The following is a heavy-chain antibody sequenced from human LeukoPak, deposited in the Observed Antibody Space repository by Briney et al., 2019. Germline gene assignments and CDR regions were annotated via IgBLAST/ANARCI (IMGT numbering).Heavy chain of an antibody. V-gene: IGHV4-61*02. J-gene: IGHJ4*02. Sequence: SETLSLTCTVSGGSISSGSYYWSWLRQPAGKGLEWIGRIYTSGSTNYNPSLKSRVTISVDTSKNQFSLKLSSVTAADTAVYYCAGHTGSSGWHEDYWGQGTLVTVSS. D-gene: IGHD6-19*01. CDR3: AGHTGSSGWHEDY. CDR2: IYTSGST. CDR1: GGSISSGSYY.